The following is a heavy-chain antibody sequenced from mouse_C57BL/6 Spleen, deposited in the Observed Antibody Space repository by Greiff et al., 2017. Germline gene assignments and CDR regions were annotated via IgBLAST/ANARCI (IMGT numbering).Heavy chain of an antibody. D-gene: IGHD1-1*01. V-gene: IGHV1-53*01. CDR1: GYTFTSYW. Sequence: QVQLQQPGTELVKPGASVKLSCKASGYTFTSYWMHWVKQRPGQGLEWIGTINPSNGGTIYNPKFKGKATLTVDKSSSTAYMELRSLTSEDTAVYYCARAITTVVATDCDVWGTGTTVTVSS. J-gene: IGHJ1*03. CDR3: ARAITTVVATDCDV. CDR2: INPSNGGT.